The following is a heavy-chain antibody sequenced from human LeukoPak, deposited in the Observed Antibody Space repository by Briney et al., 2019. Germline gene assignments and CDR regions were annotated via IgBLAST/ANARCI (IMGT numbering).Heavy chain of an antibody. CDR1: GFSFNNYA. CDR2: ISTTGGST. J-gene: IGHJ4*02. D-gene: IGHD4-23*01. CDR3: AKDWTTVVTPKGYYFDS. Sequence: PGGSLRLSCVASGFSFNNYATSWVRQAPGKGLEWVSAISTTGGSTYYADSVKGRFTASRDNSKNTLSLQMDSLRVEDTALYYCAKDWTTVVTPKGYYFDSWGQGTLVTVSS. V-gene: IGHV3-23*01.